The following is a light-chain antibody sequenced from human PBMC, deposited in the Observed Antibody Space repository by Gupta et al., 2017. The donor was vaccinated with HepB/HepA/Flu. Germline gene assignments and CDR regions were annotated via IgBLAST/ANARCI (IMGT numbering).Light chain of an antibody. CDR1: SGHVASYTL. V-gene: IGLV2-23*02. Sequence: LSQLFGVGAYPVHSVTTTFAGTSGHVASYTLVAWYQQHPGKAPNLIIYEVTKRPSGVSNRFSGSKSANTASLTISGLQADDEADYYCCSYAGYDSFGVFGGGTKLTVL. CDR3: CSYAGYDSFGV. J-gene: IGLJ3*02. CDR2: EVT.